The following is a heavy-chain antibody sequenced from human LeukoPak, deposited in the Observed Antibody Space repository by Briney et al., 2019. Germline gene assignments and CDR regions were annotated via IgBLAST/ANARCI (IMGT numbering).Heavy chain of an antibody. D-gene: IGHD3-16*02. CDR3: VRDRGISFYFDY. CDR2: IDSSSSTI. Sequence: GGSLRLSCAVSGFPFITYNMNWVRQAPGKGLEWVSYIDSSSSTIYYADSVKGRFTVSRDNAKNSLDLQMNSLRADDTAVYYCVRDRGISFYFDYWGQGILVTVSS. J-gene: IGHJ4*02. V-gene: IGHV3-48*01. CDR1: GFPFITYN.